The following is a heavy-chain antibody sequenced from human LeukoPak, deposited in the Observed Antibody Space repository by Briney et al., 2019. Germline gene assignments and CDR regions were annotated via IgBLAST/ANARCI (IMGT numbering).Heavy chain of an antibody. J-gene: IGHJ4*02. Sequence: GGSLRLSCAASGVTFNTYTMNWVGQAPGKGLEGGFSISASSCYFYYALSVTVRFTLSRDNAKNSLYLQMNSLRAEDTAVYYCARVYTMIVVVDYWGQGTLVTVSS. V-gene: IGHV3-21*01. CDR2: ISASSCYF. CDR3: ARVYTMIVVVDY. CDR1: GVTFNTYT. D-gene: IGHD3-22*01.